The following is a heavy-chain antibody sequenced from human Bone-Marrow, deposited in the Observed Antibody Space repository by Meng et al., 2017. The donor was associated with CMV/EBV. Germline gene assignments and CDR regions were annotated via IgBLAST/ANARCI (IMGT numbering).Heavy chain of an antibody. CDR2: ISYDGSNK. Sequence: GGSLRLSCAAPGLTFSSYAMHWVRQAPGKGLEWVAVISYDGSNKYYADSVKGRFTISRDNSKNTLYLQMNSLRAEDTAVYYCARGSGYCSSTSCFLRSFDIWGQGTMVTVSS. CDR3: ARGSGYCSSTSCFLRSFDI. CDR1: GLTFSSYA. J-gene: IGHJ3*02. V-gene: IGHV3-30-3*01. D-gene: IGHD2-2*01.